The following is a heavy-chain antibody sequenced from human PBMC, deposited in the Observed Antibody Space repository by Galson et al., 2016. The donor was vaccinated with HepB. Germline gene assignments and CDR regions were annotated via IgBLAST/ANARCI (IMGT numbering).Heavy chain of an antibody. J-gene: IGHJ6*02. D-gene: IGHD3-22*01. CDR2: IKQDGSEK. CDR3: ARDYSVSYYVSSGYYYVPRYDYAVDV. V-gene: IGHV3-7*01. Sequence: SLRLSCAASGFTFSSYWMSWVRQAPGKGLEWVANIKQDGSEKYYVDSVRGRFTISRDNAKRSLYLRMNSLRAEDTAVYYCARDYSVSYYVSSGYYYVPRYDYAVDVWGQGVTVTVSS. CDR1: GFTFSSYW.